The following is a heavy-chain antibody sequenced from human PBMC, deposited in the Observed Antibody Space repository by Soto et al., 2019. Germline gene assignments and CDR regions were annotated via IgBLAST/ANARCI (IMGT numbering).Heavy chain of an antibody. D-gene: IGHD2-21*01. CDR2: MNPNSGNT. CDR1: GYTFTSYD. V-gene: IGHV1-8*01. J-gene: IGHJ6*03. Sequence: QVQLVQSGAEVKKPGASVKVSCKASGYTFTSYDINWVRQATGQGLEWMGWMNPNSGNTGYAQKFQGRVTMTRNTCKSTGHLGLRSLGSGDKAGYYFAGVGGAAGGRPRYYYYYYMDVWGKGTTVTVSS. CDR3: AGVGGAAGGRPRYYYYYYMDV.